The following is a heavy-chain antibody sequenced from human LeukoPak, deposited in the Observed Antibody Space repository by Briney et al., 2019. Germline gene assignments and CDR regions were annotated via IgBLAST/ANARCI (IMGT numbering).Heavy chain of an antibody. CDR3: ARVRVGATSSWYFDL. D-gene: IGHD1-26*01. CDR2: IYYSGST. Sequence: KASETLSLTCTVSGGSISSYYWGWIRQPPGRGLEWIGYIYYSGSTNYNPSLKSRVTISVDTSKNQFSLKLSSVTAADTAVYYCARVRVGATSSWYFDLWGRGTLVTVSS. CDR1: GGSISSYY. V-gene: IGHV4-59*01. J-gene: IGHJ2*01.